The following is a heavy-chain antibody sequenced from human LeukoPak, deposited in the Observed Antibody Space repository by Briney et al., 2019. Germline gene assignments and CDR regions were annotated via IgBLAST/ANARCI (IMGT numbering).Heavy chain of an antibody. CDR2: IYSGGST. V-gene: IGHV3-66*02. CDR3: AEPVVMGSFNY. D-gene: IGHD3-22*01. CDR1: GFTVSSYY. Sequence: GGSLRLSCAASGFTVSSYYMSWVRQAPGKGLEWVSLIYSGGSTYYADSVKGRFTISRDNSKNRLFLQMNSLRVGDTAVYYCAEPVVMGSFNYWGQGTLVTVSS. J-gene: IGHJ4*02.